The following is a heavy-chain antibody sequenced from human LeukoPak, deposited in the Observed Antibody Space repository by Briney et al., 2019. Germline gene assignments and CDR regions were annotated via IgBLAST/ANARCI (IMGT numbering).Heavy chain of an antibody. CDR2: IYTSGST. V-gene: IGHV4-61*02. D-gene: IGHD2-2*01. Sequence: TLSLTCTVSGGSISSGSYYWSWIRQPAGKGLEWIGRIYTSGSTNYNPSLKSRVTISVDTSKNQFSLKLSSVTAADTAVYYCGKIGFSSSLWLTRDMDVWGKGTTVNVSS. CDR1: GGSISSGSYY. CDR3: GKIGFSSSLWLTRDMDV. J-gene: IGHJ6*03.